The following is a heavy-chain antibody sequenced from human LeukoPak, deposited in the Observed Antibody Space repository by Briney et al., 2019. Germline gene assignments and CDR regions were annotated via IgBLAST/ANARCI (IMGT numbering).Heavy chain of an antibody. CDR1: GFTFGDYA. J-gene: IGHJ4*02. Sequence: PGRSLRLSCTASGFTFGDYAMSWFRQAPGKGLEWVGFIRSKAYGGTTEYAASVKGRFTISRDDSKSIAYLQMNSLKTEDTAVYYCTRDSSYYYDRSGSDYFDYWGQGTLVTVSS. D-gene: IGHD3-22*01. V-gene: IGHV3-49*03. CDR2: IRSKAYGGTT. CDR3: TRDSSYYYDRSGSDYFDY.